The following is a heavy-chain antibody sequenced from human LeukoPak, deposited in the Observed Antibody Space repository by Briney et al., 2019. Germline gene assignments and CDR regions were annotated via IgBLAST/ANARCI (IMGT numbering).Heavy chain of an antibody. CDR1: GGSISSSSYY. CDR2: IYYSGST. D-gene: IGHD4-23*01. CDR3: ARPPYGGNPTDAFDI. J-gene: IGHJ3*02. Sequence: PSETLSLTCTVSGGSISSSSYYWGWIRQPPGKGLEWIGSIYYSGSTYYNPSLKSRVTISVDTSKNQFSLKLSSVTAADTAVYYCARPPYGGNPTDAFDIWGQGTMVTVSS. V-gene: IGHV4-39*01.